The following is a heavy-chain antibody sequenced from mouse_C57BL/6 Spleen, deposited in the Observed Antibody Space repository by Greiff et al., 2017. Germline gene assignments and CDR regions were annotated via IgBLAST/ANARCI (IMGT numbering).Heavy chain of an antibody. V-gene: IGHV5-9*01. J-gene: IGHJ2*01. CDR1: GFSFSSYT. D-gene: IGHD1-1*01. CDR2: ISGGGGNT. Sequence: EVQLVESGRGLVKPGGSLKLSCAASGFSFSSYTMSWVRQTPEKRLEWVATISGGGGNTYYPDSVKGRFTISRDTAKNTLYQQMSSMRSEDAALYDCARHPGFITAVVPDYWGQGTTLTVSS. CDR3: ARHPGFITAVVPDY.